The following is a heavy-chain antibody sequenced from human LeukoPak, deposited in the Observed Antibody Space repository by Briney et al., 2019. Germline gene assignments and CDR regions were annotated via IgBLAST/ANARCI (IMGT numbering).Heavy chain of an antibody. Sequence: GRSLRLSCAASGFTFSNSAMHWVRQAPGKGLKWVSVISYDGNNKYDADSVKGRFIISRDNSKNTLHLQMNSLRAEDTAVYYCAKDRVTMIVVADYYFDYWGQGTLVTVSS. D-gene: IGHD3-22*01. CDR3: AKDRVTMIVVADYYFDY. J-gene: IGHJ4*02. V-gene: IGHV3-30-3*01. CDR2: ISYDGNNK. CDR1: GFTFSNSA.